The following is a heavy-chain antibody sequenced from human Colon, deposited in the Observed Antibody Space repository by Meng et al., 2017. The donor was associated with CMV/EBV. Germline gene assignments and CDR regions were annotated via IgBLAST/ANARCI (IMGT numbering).Heavy chain of an antibody. V-gene: IGHV1-18*01. CDR1: GYIVRNYA. D-gene: IGHD3-16*01. Sequence: CRASGYIVRNYASSWVRQAPGQGLEWMGWIRGHNGDTNYAQKYQGRVTLTTDTSTNTAYMEMRSLRSDDTAMYYCARDDPGDPLDYWGQGTLVTVSS. J-gene: IGHJ4*02. CDR3: ARDDPGDPLDY. CDR2: IRGHNGDT.